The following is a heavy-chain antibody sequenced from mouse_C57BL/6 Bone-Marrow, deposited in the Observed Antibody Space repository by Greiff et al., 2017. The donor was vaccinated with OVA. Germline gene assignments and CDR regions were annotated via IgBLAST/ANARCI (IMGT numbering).Heavy chain of an antibody. CDR1: GFTFSSYG. D-gene: IGHD2-4*01. V-gene: IGHV5-6*01. CDR3: ARPYYDYDLSMDY. Sequence: VQLKESGGDLVKPGGSLKLSCAASGFTFSSYGMSWVRQTPDKRLEWVATISSGGSYTYYPDSVKGRFTISRDNAKNTLYLQMSSLKSEDTAMDYCARPYYDYDLSMDYWGQGTSVTVSS. CDR2: ISSGGSYT. J-gene: IGHJ4*01.